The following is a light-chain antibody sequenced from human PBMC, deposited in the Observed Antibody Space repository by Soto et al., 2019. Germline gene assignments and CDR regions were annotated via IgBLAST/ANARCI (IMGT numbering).Light chain of an antibody. Sequence: QSVLTQPPSASATPGQRVTISCSGSSSNIARRSAYWYQQLPGTAPKLLMYSSDLRPSGVPARSSGSKSGTTASLAISGAQSEDEADYYCSTWDDSLNGWVFGGGTKLTVL. CDR2: SSD. CDR3: STWDDSLNGWV. V-gene: IGLV1-44*01. CDR1: SSNIARRS. J-gene: IGLJ3*02.